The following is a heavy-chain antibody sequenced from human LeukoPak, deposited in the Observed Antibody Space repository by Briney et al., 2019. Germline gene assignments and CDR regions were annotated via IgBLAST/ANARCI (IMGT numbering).Heavy chain of an antibody. CDR3: ARDQSGSYIFDY. Sequence: SETLSLTCTVFGDSISSYYWSWIRQPPGKGLEWIGSIYYSVITSYNPSLKSRVIISVHTSKNQFSLKLSSVTAADAAVYYCARDQSGSYIFDYWGQGTLVTVSS. D-gene: IGHD1-26*01. CDR1: GDSISSYY. V-gene: IGHV4-59*01. J-gene: IGHJ4*02. CDR2: IYYSVIT.